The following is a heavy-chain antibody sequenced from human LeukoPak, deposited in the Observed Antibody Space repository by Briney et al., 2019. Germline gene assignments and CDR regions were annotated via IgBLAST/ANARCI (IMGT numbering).Heavy chain of an antibody. Sequence: ASVKVSCTVSGFSLSELSLYWVRQAPGKGLEWMGGFDVIDSETFCAQKFQGRVTMTEDSSTDTAYMELRSLTSDDTALYYCAAGRPYILLDYWGQGTLVTVSS. V-gene: IGHV1-24*01. D-gene: IGHD5-18*01. CDR3: AAGRPYILLDY. J-gene: IGHJ4*02. CDR2: FDVIDSET. CDR1: GFSLSELS.